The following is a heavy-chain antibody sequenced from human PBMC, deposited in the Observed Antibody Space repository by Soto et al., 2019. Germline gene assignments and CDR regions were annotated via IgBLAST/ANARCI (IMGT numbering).Heavy chain of an antibody. CDR2: INAGNGNT. CDR3: ARVGGYDFWSGHYGMDV. Sequence: GAPVKVSCKPSGYTFTSYVMHWVRKAPGQRLEWMGWINAGNGNTKYSQKYQGRVTITRDTSASTAYMELSSLRSEDTVVYYCARVGGYDFWSGHYGMDVWGQGTTVTVSS. V-gene: IGHV1-3*01. D-gene: IGHD3-3*01. CDR1: GYTFTSYV. J-gene: IGHJ6*02.